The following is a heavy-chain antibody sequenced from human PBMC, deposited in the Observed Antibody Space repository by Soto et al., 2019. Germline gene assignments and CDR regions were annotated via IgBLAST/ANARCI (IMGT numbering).Heavy chain of an antibody. Sequence: QVQLQESGPGLVKPSQTLSLTCTVSAGGSISSGDSYWSWIRQHPGKGLEYIGHIYYGSTYYNPSLKSRVSISVDTSKNQFSLNLNSVTAADTAVYYCARGVGSSWYFSYFDYWGQGTLVSFSS. CDR1: AGGSISSGDSY. CDR2: IYYGST. V-gene: IGHV4-31*03. J-gene: IGHJ4*02. CDR3: ARGVGSSWYFSYFDY. D-gene: IGHD6-13*01.